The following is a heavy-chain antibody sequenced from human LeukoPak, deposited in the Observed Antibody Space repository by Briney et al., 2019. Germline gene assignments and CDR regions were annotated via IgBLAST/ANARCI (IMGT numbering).Heavy chain of an antibody. Sequence: PGGSLRLSCAASGFTFSSYAMSWVRQAPGKGLEWVSAISGSGGNTYYADSVKGRFTISRDNSKNTLYLQMNSLRAEDTAVYYCARDRNYDFWSGYSTKASGYFQNWGQGTLVTVSS. CDR1: GFTFSSYA. D-gene: IGHD3-3*01. J-gene: IGHJ1*01. CDR2: ISGSGGNT. CDR3: ARDRNYDFWSGYSTKASGYFQN. V-gene: IGHV3-23*01.